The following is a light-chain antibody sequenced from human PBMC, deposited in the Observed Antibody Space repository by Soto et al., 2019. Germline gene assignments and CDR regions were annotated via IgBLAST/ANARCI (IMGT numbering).Light chain of an antibody. V-gene: IGKV3-20*01. J-gene: IGKJ3*01. CDR2: GAS. CDR1: QSVSSSY. CDR3: QQYGSSPFT. Sequence: EIVLTQSPGTLSLSPGERPTLSCKPSQSVSSSYLAWYQQKPGQAPRLLIYGASSRATGIPDRFSGSGSGTDFTLTISRLEPEDFAVYYCQQYGSSPFTFGPGTKVDIK.